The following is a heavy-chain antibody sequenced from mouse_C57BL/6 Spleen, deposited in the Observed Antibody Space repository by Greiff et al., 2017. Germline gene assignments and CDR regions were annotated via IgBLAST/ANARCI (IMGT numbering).Heavy chain of an antibody. CDR1: GFNIKDYY. J-gene: IGHJ4*01. Sequence: EVQLQQSGAELVRPGASVKLSCTASGFNIKDYYMHWVKQRPEQGLEWIGRIDPEDGDTEYAPKFQGKATMTADTSSNTAYLQLSSLTSEDTAVYYCTTADYGAGGNYYAMDYWGQGTSVTVSS. CDR3: TTADYGAGGNYYAMDY. CDR2: IDPEDGDT. D-gene: IGHD2-4*01. V-gene: IGHV14-1*01.